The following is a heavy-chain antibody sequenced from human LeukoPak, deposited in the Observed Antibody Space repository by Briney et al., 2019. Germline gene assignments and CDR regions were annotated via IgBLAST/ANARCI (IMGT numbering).Heavy chain of an antibody. Sequence: SETLSPTCTVSGGSISSSSYYWGWIRQPPGKGLEWIGSIYYSGSTYYNPSLKSRVTISVDTSKNQFSLKLSSVTAADTAVYYCAIVGYCSGGSCRGSAYWGQGTLVTVSS. CDR2: IYYSGST. V-gene: IGHV4-39*01. D-gene: IGHD2-15*01. CDR1: GGSISSSSYY. J-gene: IGHJ4*02. CDR3: AIVGYCSGGSCRGSAY.